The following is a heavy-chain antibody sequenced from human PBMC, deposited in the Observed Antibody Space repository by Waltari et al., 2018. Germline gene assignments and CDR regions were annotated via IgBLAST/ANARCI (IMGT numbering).Heavy chain of an antibody. CDR2: IIPILGMA. CDR3: ARDTGVGSMDY. D-gene: IGHD1-1*01. CDR1: GGAVSGYP. Sequence: QVQLVQSGGEVKKPGSSVKVSCNASGGAVSGYPICWVRQALGQGLEWMGRIIPILGMANYAQKFQGRVTITADKSTSTAYMELSSLRSEDTAVYYCARDTGVGSMDYWGQGTLVTVSS. J-gene: IGHJ4*02. V-gene: IGHV1-69*04.